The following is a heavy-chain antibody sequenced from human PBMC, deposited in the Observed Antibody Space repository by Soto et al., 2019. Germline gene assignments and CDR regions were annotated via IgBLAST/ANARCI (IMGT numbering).Heavy chain of an antibody. V-gene: IGHV3-23*01. J-gene: IGHJ6*03. D-gene: IGHD3-3*01. CDR2: ISGSGGST. CDR1: GFTFSSYA. Sequence: GESLKISCAASGFTFSSYAMSWVRQAPGKGLEWVSAISGSGGSTYYADSVKGRFTISRDNSKNTLYLQMNSLRAEDTAVYYCAKDPDFSLPLYYMDVWGKGTTVTVSS. CDR3: AKDPDFSLPLYYMDV.